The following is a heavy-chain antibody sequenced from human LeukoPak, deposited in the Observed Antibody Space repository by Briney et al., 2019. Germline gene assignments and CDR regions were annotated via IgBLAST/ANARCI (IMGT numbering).Heavy chain of an antibody. CDR3: ARGPNYANFDS. D-gene: IGHD4/OR15-4a*01. CDR1: GYIFTTYW. J-gene: IGHJ4*02. V-gene: IGHV5-51*01. CDR2: IYPGYSDT. Sequence: GESLKISCKGSGYIFTTYWIGWVRQMPGKGLDWMPIIYPGYSDTRYSPSFQGQVTISGDKSITTPYLQWSSLKASDTAMYYCARGPNYANFDSWGQGTLVPVSS.